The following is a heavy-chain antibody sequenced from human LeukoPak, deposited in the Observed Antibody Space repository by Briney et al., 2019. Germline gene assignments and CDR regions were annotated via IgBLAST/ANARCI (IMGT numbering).Heavy chain of an antibody. CDR3: TRSAGYSSGWYHDY. D-gene: IGHD6-19*01. CDR1: GFTFGDYA. V-gene: IGHV3-49*04. J-gene: IGHJ4*02. CDR2: IRSKAYGGTT. Sequence: GGSLRLSCTAPGFTFGDYAMSWVRQAPGKGLEWVGFIRSKAYGGTTEYAASVEGRFTISRDDSKSIAYLHMNSLKTEDTAVYYCTRSAGYSSGWYHDYWGQGTLVTVSS.